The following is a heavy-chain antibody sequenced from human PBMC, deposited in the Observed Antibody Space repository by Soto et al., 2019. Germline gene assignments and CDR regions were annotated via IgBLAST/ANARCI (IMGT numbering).Heavy chain of an antibody. CDR3: AKVVVAATRHTDFDS. Sequence: SETLSLTCTVSGGSVNSNNYYWAWIRQPPGKGLAWLASVYYDGSTYYNPSLKSRVSISVDTSKNHFSLKLSSVTAADTAVYYCAKVVVAATRHTDFDSWGQGTLVTVSS. CDR1: GGSVNSNNYY. J-gene: IGHJ4*02. V-gene: IGHV4-39*02. CDR2: VYYDGST. D-gene: IGHD2-15*01.